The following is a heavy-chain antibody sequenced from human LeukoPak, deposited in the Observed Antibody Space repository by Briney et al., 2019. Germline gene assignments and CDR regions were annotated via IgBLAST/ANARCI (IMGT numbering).Heavy chain of an antibody. J-gene: IGHJ4*02. CDR3: ARDRSGSYYHPFDY. CDR1: GFTFSSYW. V-gene: IGHV3-74*01. CDR2: INSDGSST. Sequence: PGGSLRLSCAASGFTFSSYWMHWVRQAPGKGLVWVSHINSDGSSTSYADSVKGRFTISRDNAKNTLYLQMNSLRAEDTAVYYCARDRSGSYYHPFDYWGQGTLVTVSS. D-gene: IGHD1-26*01.